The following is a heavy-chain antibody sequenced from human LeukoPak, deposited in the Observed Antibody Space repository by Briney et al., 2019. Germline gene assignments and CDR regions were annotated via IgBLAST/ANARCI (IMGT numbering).Heavy chain of an antibody. D-gene: IGHD3-10*01. CDR3: ARTYNTGELDY. Sequence: ASVKVSCKASGYTFTNYYVHWVRQAPGQGLEWMGWISASNGYTNYAQKLQGRITLTTDTSTSTSYMELRSLRSEDTAVYYCARTYNTGELDYWGQGTLVTVSS. CDR2: ISASNGYT. CDR1: GYTFTNYY. V-gene: IGHV1-18*04. J-gene: IGHJ4*02.